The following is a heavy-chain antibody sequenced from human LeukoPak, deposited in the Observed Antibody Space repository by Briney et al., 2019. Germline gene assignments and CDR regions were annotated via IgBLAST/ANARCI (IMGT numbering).Heavy chain of an antibody. CDR2: IIPIFGTA. CDR1: GGTFSSYA. CDR3: ARDRIASTPTTLHTSYYGMDV. V-gene: IGHV1-69*13. Sequence: GASVKVSCKASGGTFSSYAISWVRQAPGQGLEWMGGIIPIFGTANYAQKFQGRVTITADESTSTAYMELRGLRSDDTAVYYCARDRIASTPTTLHTSYYGMDVWGQGTTVTVSS. J-gene: IGHJ6*02. D-gene: IGHD5-12*01.